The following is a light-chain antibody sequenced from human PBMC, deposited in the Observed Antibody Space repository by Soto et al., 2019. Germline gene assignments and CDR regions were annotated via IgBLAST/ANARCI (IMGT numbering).Light chain of an antibody. CDR2: GAS. CDR3: QQYDNRPTFT. CDR1: QSVSNN. V-gene: IGKV3-15*01. J-gene: IGKJ3*01. Sequence: EVAMTQSPATLSVYPGERAILSCRTSQSVSNNLACYQQKPGLAPRLHIYGASTMATGFPATFSGSGSGTEFTRTISSLQSDDFAVYYCQQYDNRPTFTFGPGTRVDI.